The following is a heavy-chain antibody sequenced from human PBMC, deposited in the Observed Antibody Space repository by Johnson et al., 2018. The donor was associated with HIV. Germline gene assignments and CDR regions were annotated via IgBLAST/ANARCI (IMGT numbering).Heavy chain of an antibody. CDR1: EFSFSTYA. J-gene: IGHJ3*02. CDR3: ARDRTPNLAAFDI. Sequence: QEQLVESGGGVVQPERSLRLSCAASEFSFSTYAMRWVRQAPGKGLEGVAVISDDGSNTDYADAVKGRFTISSNNSKNTLYLQMNSLRAEDTAVYYCARDRTPNLAAFDIWGQGTMVTVSS. CDR2: ISDDGSNT. V-gene: IGHV3-30*14. D-gene: IGHD1-1*01.